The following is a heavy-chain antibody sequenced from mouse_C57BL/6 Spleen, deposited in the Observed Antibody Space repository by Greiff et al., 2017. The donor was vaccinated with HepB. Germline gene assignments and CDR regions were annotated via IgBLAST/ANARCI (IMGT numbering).Heavy chain of an antibody. D-gene: IGHD2-4*01. CDR1: GYTFTSYW. CDR3: ARDYDYDWYFDV. Sequence: VQLQQPGAELVKPGASVKMSCKASGYTFTSYWITWVKQRPGQGLEWIGDIYPGSGSTNYNEKFKSKATLTVDKSSSTAYMQLSSLTSEDSAVYYCARDYDYDWYFDVWGTGTTVTVSS. V-gene: IGHV1-55*01. CDR2: IYPGSGST. J-gene: IGHJ1*03.